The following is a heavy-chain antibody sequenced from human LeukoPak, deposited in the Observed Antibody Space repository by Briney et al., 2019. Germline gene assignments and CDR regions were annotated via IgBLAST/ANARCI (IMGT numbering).Heavy chain of an antibody. D-gene: IGHD3-3*01. V-gene: IGHV3-21*01. CDR1: GFTFSRYS. Sequence: GGSLRLSCAASGFTFSRYSMNWVRQAPGKGLEWVSSINISGSYIYYADSVKGRFTISRDNAKNSLYLQMNSLRAEDTAVYYCARAHTREYYDFLRGLIWFDPWGQGTLVTVSS. CDR2: INISGSYI. CDR3: ARAHTREYYDFLRGLIWFDP. J-gene: IGHJ5*02.